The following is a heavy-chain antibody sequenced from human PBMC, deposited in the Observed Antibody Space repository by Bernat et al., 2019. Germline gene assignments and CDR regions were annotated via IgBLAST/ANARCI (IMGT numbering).Heavy chain of an antibody. J-gene: IGHJ4*02. V-gene: IGHV3-23*01. Sequence: EVHLLESGGGLVQPGGSLRLSCAASGFTFSSYAMSWVRQAPGMGLEGVSTITGSGGITYYADSVKGRFTISRDNSKNTLYLQMHSLRAEDTAVYYCAKGLILIVVDNYWGQGTLVTVSS. D-gene: IGHD3-22*01. CDR1: GFTFSSYA. CDR2: ITGSGGIT. CDR3: AKGLILIVVDNY.